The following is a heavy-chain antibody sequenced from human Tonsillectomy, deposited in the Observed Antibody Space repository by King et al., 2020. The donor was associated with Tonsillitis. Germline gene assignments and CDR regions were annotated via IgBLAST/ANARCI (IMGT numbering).Heavy chain of an antibody. D-gene: IGHD5-18*01. CDR3: ANTKQLWNSQLDY. CDR1: GYTFTSSY. V-gene: IGHV1-46*01. CDR2: IDPTGGST. J-gene: IGHJ4*02. Sequence: VQLVESWAEVKKPGASVKVSCKASGYTFTSSYMHWVRQAPGQGLEWMGIIDPTGGSTTYAQNFQGRVTMTRDTSTSTVYMDLSSLRSEDTAVYYCANTKQLWNSQLDYWGQGTLVTVSS.